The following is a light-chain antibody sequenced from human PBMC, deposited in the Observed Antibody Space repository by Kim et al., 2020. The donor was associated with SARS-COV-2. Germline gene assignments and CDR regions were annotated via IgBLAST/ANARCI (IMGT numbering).Light chain of an antibody. Sequence: EILMTQSPATLSVSPGERATLSCRASQSVSSNLAWYQQKPGQAPRLLIYGASTRATGIPARFSGSGSGTEFTLTISSLHSEDFALYFCQQYNNWPRTFGQGTKVDIK. CDR2: GAS. J-gene: IGKJ1*01. V-gene: IGKV3-15*01. CDR3: QQYNNWPRT. CDR1: QSVSSN.